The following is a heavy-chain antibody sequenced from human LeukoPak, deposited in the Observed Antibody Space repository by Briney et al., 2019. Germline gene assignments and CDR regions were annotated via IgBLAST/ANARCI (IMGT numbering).Heavy chain of an antibody. V-gene: IGHV1-2*02. CDR3: ARGTYSSSWYESPQYYFDY. CDR2: INPNSGGT. CDR1: GYTFTGYY. Sequence: ASVKVPCKASGYTFTGYYMHWVRQAPGQGLEWMGWINPNSGGTNYAQKFQGRVTMTRDTSISTAYMELSRLRSDDTAVYYCARGTYSSSWYESPQYYFDYWGQGTLVTVSS. D-gene: IGHD6-13*01. J-gene: IGHJ4*02.